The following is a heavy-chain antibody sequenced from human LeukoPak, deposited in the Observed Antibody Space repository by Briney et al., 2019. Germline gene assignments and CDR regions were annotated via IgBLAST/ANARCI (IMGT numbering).Heavy chain of an antibody. CDR2: IYTSGST. Sequence: SETLSLTCTVSGCSISSYYWSWIRQPAGKGLEWIGRIYTSGSTNYNPSLKSRVTMSVDKSKNQFSLKLSSVTAADTAVYYCARDHYYDSSGYYHFDYWGQGTLVTVSS. D-gene: IGHD3-22*01. V-gene: IGHV4-4*07. CDR1: GCSISSYY. CDR3: ARDHYYDSSGYYHFDY. J-gene: IGHJ4*02.